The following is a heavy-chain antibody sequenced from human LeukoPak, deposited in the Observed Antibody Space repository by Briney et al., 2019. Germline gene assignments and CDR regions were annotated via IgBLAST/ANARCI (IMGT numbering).Heavy chain of an antibody. CDR3: ARGSLTRGGDY. CDR2: IYYSGST. Sequence: SETLSLTCTVSGGSISSGGYYWSWIRQHPGKGLEWIGYIYYSGSTYYNPSLKSRVTISVDTSKNQFSLKLSSVTAADTAVYDCARGSLTRGGDYWGQGTLVTVSS. V-gene: IGHV4-31*03. D-gene: IGHD3-10*01. CDR1: GGSISSGGYY. J-gene: IGHJ4*02.